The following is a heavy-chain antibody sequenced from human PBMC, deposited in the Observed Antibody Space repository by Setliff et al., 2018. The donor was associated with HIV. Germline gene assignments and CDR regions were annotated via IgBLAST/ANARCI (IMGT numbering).Heavy chain of an antibody. J-gene: IGHJ6*02. CDR1: GGSFSNYY. CDR3: ARGRDCGDNSCLLRLYYHYGMDA. CDR2: VVEEGHT. D-gene: IGHD2-21*01. Sequence: SETLSLTCAVYGGSFSNYYWSWIRQIPGKGLEWIGEVVEEGHTNYNPSLKSRVTISVDTSKKQFSLKVASVTAADTGVYFCARGRDCGDNSCLLRLYYHYGMDAWGPGTAVTVSS. V-gene: IGHV4-34*01.